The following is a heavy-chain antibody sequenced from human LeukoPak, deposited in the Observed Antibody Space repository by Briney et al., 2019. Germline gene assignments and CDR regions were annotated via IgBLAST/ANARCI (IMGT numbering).Heavy chain of an antibody. CDR3: ATDFYDST. Sequence: GGSLRLSCAASGFAFSSYAMSWVRQAPGKGLEWVGRIRSNSDGGTIDYAAPVKGRFTLSRDDSKTTLYLQMNSLQTEDTAVYYCATDFYDSTWGQGTLVTVSS. V-gene: IGHV3-15*01. CDR1: GFAFSSYA. CDR2: IRSNSDGGTI. D-gene: IGHD3-22*01. J-gene: IGHJ5*02.